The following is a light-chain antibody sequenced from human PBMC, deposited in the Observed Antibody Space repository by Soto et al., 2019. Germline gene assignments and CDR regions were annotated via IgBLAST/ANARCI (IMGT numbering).Light chain of an antibody. CDR2: DVS. J-gene: IGLJ1*01. V-gene: IGLV2-14*01. CDR3: SSYTSSSTLV. Sequence: QSVLTQPASVSGSPGQSITISCTGTSSDVGGYNYVSWYQQHPGKAPKLMIYDVSNRPSGVSNRFSGSKSGNTAPLTISGLQAEDEAYYYCSSYTSSSTLVFGTGTKSPS. CDR1: SSDVGGYNY.